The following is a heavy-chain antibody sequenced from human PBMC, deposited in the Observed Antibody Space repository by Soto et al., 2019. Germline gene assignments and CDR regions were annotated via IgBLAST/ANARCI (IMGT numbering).Heavy chain of an antibody. J-gene: IGHJ5*02. CDR2: IYYSGST. CDR3: ARGYSYGSWFDP. CDR1: GGSISSGGYY. V-gene: IGHV4-31*03. D-gene: IGHD5-18*01. Sequence: LSLTCTVSGGSISSGGYYGSWIRQHPGKGLEWIGYIYYSGSTYYNPSLKSRVTISVDTSKNQFSLKLSSVTAADTAVYYCARGYSYGSWFDPWGQGTLVTVSS.